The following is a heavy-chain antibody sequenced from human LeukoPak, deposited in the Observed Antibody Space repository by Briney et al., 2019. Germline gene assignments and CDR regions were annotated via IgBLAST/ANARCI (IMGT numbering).Heavy chain of an antibody. CDR1: GFPFRDYP. Sequence: GGSLRLSCEASGFPFRDYPMHWVRQTPGRGLQWVAVIADDGTNHYDAEFVKGRFSISRDNSKITMCLHMNSLGPEDTGVYYCANLGSSWYSDIWGQGTLVTVSS. CDR3: ANLGSSWYSDI. CDR2: IADDGTNH. J-gene: IGHJ4*02. D-gene: IGHD6-13*01. V-gene: IGHV3-30*14.